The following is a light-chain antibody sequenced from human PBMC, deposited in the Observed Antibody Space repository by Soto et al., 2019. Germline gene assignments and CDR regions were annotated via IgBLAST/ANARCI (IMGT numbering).Light chain of an antibody. CDR2: EVT. J-gene: IGLJ3*02. CDR1: TSDIGAYDY. Sequence: QSVLTQPASVSGSPGQSITISCTGTTSDIGAYDYVSWYQQHPGKAPKLMIYEVTNRPSAASDRFSGSKSDNTASLTISGLRAEDEADYYCQAYDYSLTAFVFGGGTKLTVL. V-gene: IGLV2-14*01. CDR3: QAYDYSLTAFV.